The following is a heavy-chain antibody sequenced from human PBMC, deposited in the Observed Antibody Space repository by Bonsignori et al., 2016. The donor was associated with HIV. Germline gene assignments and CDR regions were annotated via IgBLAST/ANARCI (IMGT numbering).Heavy chain of an antibody. D-gene: IGHD5-18*01. V-gene: IGHV3-48*03. J-gene: IGHJ4*02. Sequence: GESLKISCADSGFTFSSYEMHWVRQAPGKGLEWVSYISSSGSTIYYADSVKGRFTISRDNAKSSLFLQVNSLRVEDTAVYYCARGLSYGYDYWGQGTLVTVSS. CDR2: ISSSGSTI. CDR1: GFTFSSYE. CDR3: ARGLSYGYDY.